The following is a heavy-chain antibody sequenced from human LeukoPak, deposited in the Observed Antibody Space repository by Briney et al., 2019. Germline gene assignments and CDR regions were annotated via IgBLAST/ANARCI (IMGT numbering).Heavy chain of an antibody. CDR1: GDSVVSNSTA. J-gene: IGHJ3*01. D-gene: IGHD5-24*01. CDR2: TYYRSKWYN. CDR3: ARGGQGDGYSADEAFDV. Sequence: SQTLSLTCVISGDSVVSNSTACNWIRQSPSRGLEWLGRTYYRSKWYNDYAVSVKSRVIINPDTSKNQFSLQLNSVTPEDTAVYYCARGGQGDGYSADEAFDVWGQGTMVTVS. V-gene: IGHV6-1*01.